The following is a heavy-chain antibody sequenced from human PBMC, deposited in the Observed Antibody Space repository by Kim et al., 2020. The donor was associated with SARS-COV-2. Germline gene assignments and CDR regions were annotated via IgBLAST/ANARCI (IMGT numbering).Heavy chain of an antibody. J-gene: IGHJ6*02. Sequence: SVKVSCKASGGTFSSYAISWVRQAPGQGLEWMGRIIPILGIANYAQKFQGRVTITADKSTRTAYMELSSLRSEDTAVYYCAREPRIAAAGGFYYYYGMDVWGQGTTVTVSS. V-gene: IGHV1-69*04. CDR2: IIPILGIA. CDR1: GGTFSSYA. D-gene: IGHD6-13*01. CDR3: AREPRIAAAGGFYYYYGMDV.